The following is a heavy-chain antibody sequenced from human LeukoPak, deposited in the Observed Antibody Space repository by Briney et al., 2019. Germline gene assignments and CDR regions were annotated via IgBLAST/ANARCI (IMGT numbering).Heavy chain of an antibody. D-gene: IGHD3-16*02. CDR3: ARGAFMITFGGVIAPGGIDY. J-gene: IGHJ4*02. CDR1: GYTFTSYG. V-gene: IGHV1-18*01. Sequence: GASVKVSCKASGYTFTSYGISWVRQAPGQGLKWLGWISAYNGNTNYAQKLQGRVTMTTDTSTSTAYMELRSLRSDDTAVYYCARGAFMITFGGVIAPGGIDYWGQGTLVTVSS. CDR2: ISAYNGNT.